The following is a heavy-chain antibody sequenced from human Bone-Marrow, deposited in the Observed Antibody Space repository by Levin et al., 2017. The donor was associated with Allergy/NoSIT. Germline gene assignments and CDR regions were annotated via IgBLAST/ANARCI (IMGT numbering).Heavy chain of an antibody. CDR2: IYYGWTA. CDR1: GDSIISNAYY. J-gene: IGHJ4*02. D-gene: IGHD2/OR15-2a*01. V-gene: IGHV4-39*01. Sequence: SETLSLTCTVSGDSIISNAYYWDWIRQPPGKGLEWIGSIYYGWTAYYNPSLQTRVAMSVDTSMNQFSLNLNSVTAADTAIYYCARHLRAASPTSSPVNADYWGRGTLVTVSS. CDR3: ARHLRAASPTSSPVNADY.